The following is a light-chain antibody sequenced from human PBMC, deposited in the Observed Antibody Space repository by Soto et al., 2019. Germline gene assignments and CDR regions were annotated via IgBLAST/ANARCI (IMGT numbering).Light chain of an antibody. CDR3: MQGTPSYT. CDR1: QSLVHSDGNTY. V-gene: IGKV2-30*02. J-gene: IGKJ2*01. Sequence: DVVMTQSPLSLPVTPGQPASISCRSSQSLVHSDGNTYLSWFQQRPGQSPRRLIYKVSRRDSGVPDRISGSGSGTDFTLKISRVEAEDVGIYYCMQGTPSYTFGQGTRLDIK. CDR2: KVS.